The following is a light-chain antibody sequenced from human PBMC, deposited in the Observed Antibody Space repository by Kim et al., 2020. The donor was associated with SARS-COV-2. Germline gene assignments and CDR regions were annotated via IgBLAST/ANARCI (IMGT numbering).Light chain of an antibody. J-gene: IGKJ1*01. V-gene: IGKV1-9*01. Sequence: APVGDRVTISCRASQGVLSYFAWFQQKPGKAPKLLSYATYSLQSGVPPRFSGSGSGTDFTLTISSLQPEDFATYYCQQLNGSPRTFGQGTKVDIK. CDR2: ATY. CDR3: QQLNGSPRT. CDR1: QGVLSY.